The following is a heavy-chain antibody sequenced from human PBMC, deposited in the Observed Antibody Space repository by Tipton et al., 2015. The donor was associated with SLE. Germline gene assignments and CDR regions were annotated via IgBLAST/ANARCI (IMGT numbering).Heavy chain of an antibody. Sequence: SLRLSCAASGFTFSSYWMSWVRQAPGKGLEWVANIKQDGSEKYYVDSVKGRFTISRDNAKNSLYLQMNSLRAEDTAVYYCAKDANYDFWSGFDYWGQGTLVTVSS. CDR3: AKDANYDFWSGFDY. J-gene: IGHJ4*02. CDR2: IKQDGSEK. CDR1: GFTFSSYW. V-gene: IGHV3-7*03. D-gene: IGHD3-3*01.